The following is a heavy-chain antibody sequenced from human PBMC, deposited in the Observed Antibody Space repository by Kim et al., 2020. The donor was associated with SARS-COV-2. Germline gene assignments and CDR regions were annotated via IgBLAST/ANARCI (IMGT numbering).Heavy chain of an antibody. CDR2: INAGNGNT. V-gene: IGHV1-3*01. CDR1: GYTFTSYA. CDR3: ARGGIAAAGMISLDY. Sequence: ASVKVSCKASGYTFTSYAMHWVRQAPGQRLEWMGWINAGNGNTIYSQKFQGRVTITRDTSASTAYMELSSLRSEDTAVYYCARGGIAAAGMISLDYWGQGTLVTVSS. J-gene: IGHJ4*02. D-gene: IGHD6-13*01.